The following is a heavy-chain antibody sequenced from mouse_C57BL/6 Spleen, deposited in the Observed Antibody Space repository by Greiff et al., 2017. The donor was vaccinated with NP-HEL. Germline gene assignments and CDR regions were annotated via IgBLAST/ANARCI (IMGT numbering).Heavy chain of an antibody. CDR2: ISNGGGST. Sequence: EVQLVESGGGLVQPGGSLKLSCAASGFTFSDYYMYWVRQTPEKRLEWVAYISNGGGSTYYPDTVKGRFTISRDNAKNTLYLQMSRLKSEDTAMYYCARFSPYYAMDYWGQGTSVTVSS. J-gene: IGHJ4*01. CDR1: GFTFSDYY. V-gene: IGHV5-12*01. CDR3: ARFSPYYAMDY.